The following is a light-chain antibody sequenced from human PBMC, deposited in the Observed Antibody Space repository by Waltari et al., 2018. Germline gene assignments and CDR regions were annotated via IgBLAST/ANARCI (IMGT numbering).Light chain of an antibody. Sequence: EPVLTQSPGTVSSSPGERATLPCRASQSVSSTYLAWYQQNTGQTPRPLSYGAANRATGIPDRFSGSGSGTDFTLTISRLEPEDFAVYYCQQYGSSQFTFGPGTKVDIK. J-gene: IGKJ3*01. CDR3: QQYGSSQFT. CDR1: QSVSSTY. V-gene: IGKV3-20*01. CDR2: GAA.